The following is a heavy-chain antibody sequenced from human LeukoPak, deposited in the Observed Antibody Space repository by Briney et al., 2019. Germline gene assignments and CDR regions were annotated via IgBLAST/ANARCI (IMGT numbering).Heavy chain of an antibody. V-gene: IGHV4-39*07. J-gene: IGHJ4*02. CDR2: IYYSGST. D-gene: IGHD3-3*01. CDR1: GGSISSSSYY. Sequence: PSETLSLTCTVSGGSISSSSYYWGWIRQPPGKGLEWIGSIYYSGSTNYNSSLKSRVTISEDKSKNQFSLRVRSVTAADTALYYCARVPTISGVDMYYFDYWGQGNLVTVSS. CDR3: ARVPTISGVDMYYFDY.